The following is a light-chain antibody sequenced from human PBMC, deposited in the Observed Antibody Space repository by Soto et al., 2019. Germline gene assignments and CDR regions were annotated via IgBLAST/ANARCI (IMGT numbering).Light chain of an antibody. CDR2: AVS. CDR1: NSDVGRYNF. V-gene: IGLV2-11*01. Sequence: QSALTQPRSVSGSPGQSVTISCTGTNSDVGRYNFVSWYQQLPGKAPKLLISAVSQRPSGVPHRFSGSKSGNTASLTISGLQADDEADYFCYSYTASDIWVFGGGTKLTVL. CDR3: YSYTASDIWV. J-gene: IGLJ3*02.